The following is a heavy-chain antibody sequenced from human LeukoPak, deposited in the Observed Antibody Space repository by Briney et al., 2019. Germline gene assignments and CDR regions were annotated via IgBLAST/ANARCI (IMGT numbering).Heavy chain of an antibody. CDR3: AREVYGDYYFDY. Sequence: ASVKVSCKASGGTFSSYAISWVRQAPGQGLEWMGGIIPIFGTANYAQKFQGRVTITADESTSTAYMELSSLRSEDTAVYYCAREVYGDYYFDYWGQGTLVTVSS. CDR2: IIPIFGTA. CDR1: GGTFSSYA. J-gene: IGHJ4*02. D-gene: IGHD4-17*01. V-gene: IGHV1-69*13.